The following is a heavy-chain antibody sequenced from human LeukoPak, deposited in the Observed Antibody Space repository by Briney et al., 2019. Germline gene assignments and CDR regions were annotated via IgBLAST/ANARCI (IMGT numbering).Heavy chain of an antibody. Sequence: KASETLSLTCTVSGYSISSGYHGGWLRQPPGKGLEWIGNIYHSGGTYYNPSLKSRVTISVDTSKNQFSLKLNSVTAADTAVFYCARVGCSSPSCYNRGDNWFDPWGQGTLVTVSS. CDR2: IYHSGGT. J-gene: IGHJ5*02. V-gene: IGHV4-38-2*02. CDR1: GYSISSGYH. D-gene: IGHD2-2*02. CDR3: ARVGCSSPSCYNRGDNWFDP.